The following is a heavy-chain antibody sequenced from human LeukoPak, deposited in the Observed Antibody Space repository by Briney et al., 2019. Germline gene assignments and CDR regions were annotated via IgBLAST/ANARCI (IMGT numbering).Heavy chain of an antibody. Sequence: GGSLRLSCADSGFNLNSYMLNWVRQAPGKGLEWVSSISSTGSYIYYADSVKGRFTISRDNPGNVVYLQMDSLRAEDTAVYYCTRVAQSGPTGWFDPWGLGTLVTVSS. J-gene: IGHJ5*02. CDR3: TRVAQSGPTGWFDP. V-gene: IGHV3-21*01. D-gene: IGHD1-1*01. CDR2: ISSTGSYI. CDR1: GFNLNSYM.